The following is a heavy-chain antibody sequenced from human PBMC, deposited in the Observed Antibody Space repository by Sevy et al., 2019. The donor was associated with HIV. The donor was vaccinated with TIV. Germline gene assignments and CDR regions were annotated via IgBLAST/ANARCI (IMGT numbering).Heavy chain of an antibody. CDR2: ISSSSSYI. CDR3: AREGWGGAARPNYFDY. CDR1: GFTFSDYS. J-gene: IGHJ4*02. Sequence: GGSLRLSCAASGFTFSDYSMNWVRKAPGKGLEWVSIISSSSSYIYYADSMKGRFTISRDNAKNSLYLQMNSLRVEDTAVYYLAREGWGGAARPNYFDYWGQGTLVTVSS. D-gene: IGHD6-6*01. V-gene: IGHV3-21*01.